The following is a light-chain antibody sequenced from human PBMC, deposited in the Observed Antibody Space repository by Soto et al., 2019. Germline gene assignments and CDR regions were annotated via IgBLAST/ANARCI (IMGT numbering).Light chain of an antibody. CDR1: QSVQTW. V-gene: IGKV1-5*03. J-gene: IGKJ1*01. CDR2: KAT. CDR3: QQYNNYFT. Sequence: IQLTQSPSTLSASVGDRVTITCRASQSVQTWLAWFQQKPGKAPKLLIYKATTLETGVPSRFSGSGSETEFTLTIRSLQPDDLGTYYCQQYNNYFTFGQGTKVDIK.